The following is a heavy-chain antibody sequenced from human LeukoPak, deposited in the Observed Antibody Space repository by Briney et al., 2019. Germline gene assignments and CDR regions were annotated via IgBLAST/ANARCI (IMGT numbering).Heavy chain of an antibody. D-gene: IGHD6-19*01. V-gene: IGHV3-30-3*01. CDR1: GFTFSSYA. CDR2: ISYDGSNK. J-gene: IGHJ4*02. CDR3: ASQYSSGWSCDY. Sequence: GGSLRLSCAASGFTFSSYAMHWVRQAPGKGLEWVAVISYDGSNKYYADSVKGRFTISRDNSKNTLYLQMNSLRAEDTAVYYCASQYSSGWSCDYWGQGTQVTVSS.